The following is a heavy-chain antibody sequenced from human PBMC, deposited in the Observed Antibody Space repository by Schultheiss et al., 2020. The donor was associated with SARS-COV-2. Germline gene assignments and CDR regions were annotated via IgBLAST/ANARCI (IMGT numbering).Heavy chain of an antibody. CDR1: GFTFSSYA. CDR3: AKDKPKLRFLEWLGEAFDI. D-gene: IGHD3-3*01. CDR2: ISGSGGST. J-gene: IGHJ3*02. V-gene: IGHV3-23*01. Sequence: GGSLRLSCAASGFTFSSYAMSWVRQAPGKGLEWVSAISGSGGSTYYADSVKGRFTISRDNSKNTLYLQMNSLRAEDTAVYYCAKDKPKLRFLEWLGEAFDIWGQGTMVTVSS.